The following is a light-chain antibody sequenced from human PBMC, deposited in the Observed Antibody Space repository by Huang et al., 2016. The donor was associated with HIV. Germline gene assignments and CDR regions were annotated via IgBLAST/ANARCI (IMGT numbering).Light chain of an antibody. CDR1: QSVGTS. V-gene: IGKV3-11*01. Sequence: DIVLTQSPATLSLSPGERATLSCRAGQSVGTSLAWYQQTPGQAPRLLVSDASHRATGIAARFSGSGSGTDFTLTISSLEPEDFAVYYCHQHSSWPGTFGQGTRVEIK. CDR2: DAS. CDR3: HQHSSWPGT. J-gene: IGKJ1*01.